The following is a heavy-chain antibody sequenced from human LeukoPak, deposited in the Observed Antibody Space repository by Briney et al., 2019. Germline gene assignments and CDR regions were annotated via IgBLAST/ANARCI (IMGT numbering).Heavy chain of an antibody. V-gene: IGHV1-69*04. D-gene: IGHD3-3*01. CDR3: ARSRNGPGDFDAFDI. CDR2: IIPILGIA. Sequence: SVKVSCKASGGTFSSYAISWVRQAPGQGLEWMGRIIPILGIANYAQKFQGRVTITTDESTSIAYMELSSLRSEDTAVYYCARSRNGPGDFDAFDIWGQGTMVTVSS. CDR1: GGTFSSYA. J-gene: IGHJ3*02.